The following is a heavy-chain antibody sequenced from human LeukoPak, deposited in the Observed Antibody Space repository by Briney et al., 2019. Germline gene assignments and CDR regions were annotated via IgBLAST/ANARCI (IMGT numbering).Heavy chain of an antibody. D-gene: IGHD1-26*01. V-gene: IGHV4-59*01. CDR1: GGSISSYS. Sequence: SETLSFTCTGSGGSISSYSWSWIRQAPGKGLEWIGWIYYSGSTNYDPSVKSRVTISVDTSKNQFSLKLSSVTAADTAVYYCARDQPCIVGASGYFHHWGQGTLVTVSS. J-gene: IGHJ1*01. CDR2: IYYSGST. CDR3: ARDQPCIVGASGYFHH.